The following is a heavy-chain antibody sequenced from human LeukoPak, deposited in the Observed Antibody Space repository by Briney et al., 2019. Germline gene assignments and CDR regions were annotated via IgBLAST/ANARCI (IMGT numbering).Heavy chain of an antibody. CDR3: ARGSALLALSFDY. CDR2: IIPIFGTA. CDR1: GGTFSSYA. J-gene: IGHJ4*02. V-gene: IGHV1-69*13. Sequence: ASVKVSCKASGGTFSSYAISWVRQAPGQGLEWMGGIIPIFGTANYAQKFQGRVTITADESTTTAYMELSSLRFGDTAVYYCARGSALLALSFDYWGQGTLVTVSS. D-gene: IGHD2-15*01.